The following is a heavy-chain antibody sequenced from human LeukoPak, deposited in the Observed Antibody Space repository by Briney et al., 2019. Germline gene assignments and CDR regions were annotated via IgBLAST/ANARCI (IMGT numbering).Heavy chain of an antibody. CDR2: IKQDGSEK. CDR1: GFTFSSYW. Sequence: GGSLRLSRAASGFTFSSYWMSWVRQAPGKGLEWVANIKQDGSEKYYVDSVKGRFTISRDNAKNSLYLQMNSLRAEDTAVYYCARVAGDNWFDPWGQGTLVTVSS. D-gene: IGHD3-10*01. CDR3: ARVAGDNWFDP. J-gene: IGHJ5*02. V-gene: IGHV3-7*01.